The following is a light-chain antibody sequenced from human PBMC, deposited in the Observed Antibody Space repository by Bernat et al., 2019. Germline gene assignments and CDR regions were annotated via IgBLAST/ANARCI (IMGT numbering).Light chain of an antibody. V-gene: IGLV1-51*01. CDR1: SSNIGSNF. CDR3: GTWDTDLSAGV. J-gene: IGLJ3*02. Sequence: QSVLTQPPSVSAAPGQTVTISCSGSSSNIGSNFVAWYQQLPGTAPKLLIYDNHKRPSGIPDRISGSKSGTTATLAITGLQTGDEAGYYCGTWDTDLSAGVFGGGTMLTVL. CDR2: DNH.